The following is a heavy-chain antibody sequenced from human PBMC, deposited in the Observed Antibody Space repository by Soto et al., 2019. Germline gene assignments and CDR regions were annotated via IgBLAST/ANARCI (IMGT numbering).Heavy chain of an antibody. CDR3: VRQPVGVATPTDDY. V-gene: IGHV1-8*01. D-gene: IGHD2-15*01. CDR1: GYPFDSFD. Sequence: QVQLVQSGAEVKKPGASVKVSCEASGYPFDSFDINWVRQAAGQGLEWMGWMNPDSGDTAVAQRVQYTIIITRTTSTSTAYRELSRLTPDDSAVYFGVRQPVGVATPTDDYWGQGTLVTVSS. CDR2: MNPDSGDT. J-gene: IGHJ4*02.